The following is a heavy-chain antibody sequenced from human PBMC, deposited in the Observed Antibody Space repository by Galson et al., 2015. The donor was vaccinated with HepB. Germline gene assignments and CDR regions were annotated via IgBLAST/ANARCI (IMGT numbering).Heavy chain of an antibody. D-gene: IGHD2-15*01. J-gene: IGHJ6*02. CDR2: IDWDDDK. CDR3: ARGLEIGYCSGGSCYSYYYYYGMDV. Sequence: PALVKPTQTLTLTCTFSGFSLSTSGMCVSWIRQPPGKALEWLARIDWDDDKYYSTSLKTRLTISKDTSKNQVVLTMTNMDPVDTATYYCARGLEIGYCSGGSCYSYYYYYGMDVWGQGTTVTVSS. CDR1: GFSLSTSGMC. V-gene: IGHV2-70*11.